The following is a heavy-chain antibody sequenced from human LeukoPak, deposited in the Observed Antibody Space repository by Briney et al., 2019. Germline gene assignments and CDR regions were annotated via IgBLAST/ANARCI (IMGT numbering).Heavy chain of an antibody. CDR2: ISNGGSYI. CDR1: GFTLSTYP. Sequence: PGGSLRLSCVASGFTLSTYPMNWVRQAPGKGLEWVSSISNGGSYIYYADSVKGRFTISRHNAENSLYLQLSSLRVEDTAVYYCARDRDFDDSRVFDYWGQGTLVTVSS. D-gene: IGHD4-17*01. CDR3: ARDRDFDDSRVFDY. V-gene: IGHV3-21*01. J-gene: IGHJ4*02.